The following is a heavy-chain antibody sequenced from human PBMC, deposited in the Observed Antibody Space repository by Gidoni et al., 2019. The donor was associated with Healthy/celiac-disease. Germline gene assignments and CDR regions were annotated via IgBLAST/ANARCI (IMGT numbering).Heavy chain of an antibody. CDR1: GGSISSSSYY. D-gene: IGHD6-13*01. V-gene: IGHV4-39*01. CDR2: IYYSGST. J-gene: IGHJ4*02. CDR3: ARLPLSSSWRIFDY. Sequence: QLQLQESGPGLVKPSETLSLTCTVSGGSISSSSYYWGWIRQPPGKGLEWIGSIYYSGSTYYNPSLKSRVTISVDTSKNQFSLKLSSVTAADTAVYYCARLPLSSSWRIFDYWGQGTLVTVSS.